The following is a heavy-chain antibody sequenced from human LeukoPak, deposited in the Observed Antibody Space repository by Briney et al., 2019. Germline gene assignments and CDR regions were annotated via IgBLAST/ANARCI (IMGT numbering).Heavy chain of an antibody. CDR3: ARLSFYDSSGYYKNALQDY. CDR2: IYHSGST. J-gene: IGHJ4*02. D-gene: IGHD3-22*01. V-gene: IGHV4-30-2*01. Sequence: SETLSLTCAVSGGSISSGGYSWSWIRQPPGKGLEWIGYIYHSGSTYYNPSLKSRVTISVDRSKNRFSLKLSSVTAADTAVYYCARLSFYDSSGYYKNALQDYWGQGTLVTVSS. CDR1: GGSISSGGYS.